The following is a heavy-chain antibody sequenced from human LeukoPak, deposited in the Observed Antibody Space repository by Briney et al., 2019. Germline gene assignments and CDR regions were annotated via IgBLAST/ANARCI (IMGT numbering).Heavy chain of an antibody. D-gene: IGHD6-13*01. Sequence: ASVKVSCKASGYTFTSYYMHWVRQAPGQGLEWMGIINPSGGSTTYAQKFRGRVTMTRDTSTNTVYMELSSLRSEDTAVYYCASSGGTVYHYYMDVWGKGTTVTVSS. V-gene: IGHV1-46*01. CDR1: GYTFTSYY. CDR3: ASSGGTVYHYYMDV. CDR2: INPSGGST. J-gene: IGHJ6*03.